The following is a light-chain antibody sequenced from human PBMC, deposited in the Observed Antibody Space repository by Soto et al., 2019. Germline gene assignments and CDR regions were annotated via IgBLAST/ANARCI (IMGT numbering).Light chain of an antibody. V-gene: IGLV1-44*01. CDR3: AAWDDSLNARGV. CDR2: NNN. Sequence: QSVLTQPPSASGTPGQRVTISCSGSRSNIGNNAVSWYQQLPGTAPKLLIYNNNQRPSGVPDRFSGSKSGTSASLAISGLPSEDEPDYYCAAWDDSLNARGVFRGGTKLTVL. CDR1: RSNIGNNA. J-gene: IGLJ3*02.